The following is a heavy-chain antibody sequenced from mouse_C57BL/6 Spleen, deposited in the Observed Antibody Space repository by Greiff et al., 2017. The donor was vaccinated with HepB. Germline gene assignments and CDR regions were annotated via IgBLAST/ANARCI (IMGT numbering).Heavy chain of an antibody. V-gene: IGHV1-22*01. J-gene: IGHJ2*01. CDR2: INPNNGGT. CDR1: GYTFTDYN. CDR3: TSGDYYGHYFDY. D-gene: IGHD1-1*01. Sequence: EVQLQQSGPELVKPGASVKMSCKASGYTFTDYNMHWVKQSHGKSLEWIGYINPNNGGTSYNQKFKGKATLTVNKSSSTAYMGLRSLTSEDSAVYSCTSGDYYGHYFDYWGKGTTLTVSS.